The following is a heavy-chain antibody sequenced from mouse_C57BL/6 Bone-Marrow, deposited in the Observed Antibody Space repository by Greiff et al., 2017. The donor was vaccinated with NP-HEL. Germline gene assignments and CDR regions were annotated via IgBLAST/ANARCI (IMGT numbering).Heavy chain of an antibody. CDR3: ARHSITTVVSVYAMDY. V-gene: IGHV5-6*01. J-gene: IGHJ4*01. CDR1: GFTFSSYG. CDR2: FSSGGSFS. Sequence: EVQLVESGGDLVKPGGSLKLSCAASGFTFSSYGMSWVRQTPDKRLDGVATFSSGGSFSYYLARGKGRFTILRHNAKNTLYLQMSSLKSEDTAMYYCARHSITTVVSVYAMDYWGQGTSVTVSS. D-gene: IGHD1-1*01.